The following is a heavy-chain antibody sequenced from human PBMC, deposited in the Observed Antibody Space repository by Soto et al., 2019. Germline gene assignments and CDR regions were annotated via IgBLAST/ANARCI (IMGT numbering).Heavy chain of an antibody. J-gene: IGHJ4*02. CDR2: IDYSGGTT. D-gene: IGHD6-19*01. V-gene: IGHV3-23*01. CDR1: GFTFSILA. CDR3: AKDATRTSGWYYFDY. Sequence: GGSRRLSCAASGFTFSILAMGWVRQAPGKGLEWVSVIDYSGGTTYYTDSVKGRFIISRDNSKKMLYLQMNSLRAEDTAVYYCAKDATRTSGWYYFDYWGQGALVTVSS.